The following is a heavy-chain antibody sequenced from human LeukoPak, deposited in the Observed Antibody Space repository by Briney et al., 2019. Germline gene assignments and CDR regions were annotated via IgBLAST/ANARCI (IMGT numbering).Heavy chain of an antibody. D-gene: IGHD5-12*01. CDR3: ARDPGYSGYDSDY. V-gene: IGHV1-69*04. Sequence: EASVKVSCKASGGTFSSYAISRVRQAPGQGLEWMGRIIPILGIANYAQKFQGRVTITADKSTSTAYMERSSLRSEDTAVYYCARDPGYSGYDSDYWGQGTLVTVSS. J-gene: IGHJ4*02. CDR2: IIPILGIA. CDR1: GGTFSSYA.